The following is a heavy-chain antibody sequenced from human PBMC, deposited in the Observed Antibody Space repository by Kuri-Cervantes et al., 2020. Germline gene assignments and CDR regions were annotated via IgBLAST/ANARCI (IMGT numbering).Heavy chain of an antibody. CDR3: ARESGY. D-gene: IGHD3-3*01. J-gene: IGHJ4*02. V-gene: IGHV3-74*01. Sequence: GESLKISCAASGFTFSDYWMHWVRQAPGKGLVWVSHIHADGITTSYADSVRGRFTISRDNAKNSLYLQMNSLRAEDTAVYYCARESGYWGQGTLVTVSS. CDR2: IHADGITT. CDR1: GFTFSDYW.